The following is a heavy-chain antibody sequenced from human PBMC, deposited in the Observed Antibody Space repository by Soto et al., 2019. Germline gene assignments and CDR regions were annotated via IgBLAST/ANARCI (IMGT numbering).Heavy chain of an antibody. D-gene: IGHD2-2*01. V-gene: IGHV1-18*01. Sequence: ASVKVSCKASGYTFTSYGIRWVRQAPGQGLEWMGWISAYNGNTNYAQKLQGRVTMTTDTSTSTAYMELRSLRSDDTAVYYCARGYCSXTSCLVWSWFXPWGQGTLVXVSS. J-gene: IGHJ5*02. CDR2: ISAYNGNT. CDR1: GYTFTSYG. CDR3: ARGYCSXTSCLVWSWFXP.